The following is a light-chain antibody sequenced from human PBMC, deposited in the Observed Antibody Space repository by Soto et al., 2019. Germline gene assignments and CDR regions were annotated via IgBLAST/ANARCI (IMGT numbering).Light chain of an antibody. J-gene: IGKJ1*01. Sequence: EILLTQSPGTLSLSPGEIATLSFRASQSVSSSYLAWYQQKPGQAPRLLIYGASSRATGIPDRFSGSGSGTDFTLTISRLEPEDFAVYYCQQYGSSGTFGQGTKVDIK. V-gene: IGKV3-20*01. CDR3: QQYGSSGT. CDR1: QSVSSSY. CDR2: GAS.